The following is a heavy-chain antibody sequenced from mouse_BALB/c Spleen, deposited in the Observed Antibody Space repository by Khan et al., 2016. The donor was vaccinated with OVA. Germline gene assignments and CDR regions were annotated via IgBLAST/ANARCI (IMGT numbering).Heavy chain of an antibody. V-gene: IGHV1S137*01. J-gene: IGHJ2*01. CDR3: ARPAYDGYYDY. D-gene: IGHD2-3*01. CDR2: ISTYSGNT. Sequence: QVQLQQSGPELVRPGVSVKISCKGSDYTFTDYAMYWVKQSHAKSLEWIGLISTYSGNTNYNQKFWGKATMTVDKSSSTAYMELARLTSEDSAIYYCARPAYDGYYDYWGQGTTLTVSS. CDR1: DYTFTDYA.